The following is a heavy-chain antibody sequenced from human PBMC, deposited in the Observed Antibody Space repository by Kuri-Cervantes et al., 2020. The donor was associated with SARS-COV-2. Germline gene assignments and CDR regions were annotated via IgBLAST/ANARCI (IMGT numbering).Heavy chain of an antibody. CDR2: ISSSSSYT. CDR3: ARDLNGGSDY. Sequence: GESLKISCAASGFTFSDYYMSWIRQAPGKGLEWVSYISSSSSYTNYADSVKGRFTISRDNAKNSLYLQMNSLRAEDTAAYYCARDLNGGSDYWGQGTLVTVSS. D-gene: IGHD3-10*01. J-gene: IGHJ4*02. V-gene: IGHV3-11*05. CDR1: GFTFSDYY.